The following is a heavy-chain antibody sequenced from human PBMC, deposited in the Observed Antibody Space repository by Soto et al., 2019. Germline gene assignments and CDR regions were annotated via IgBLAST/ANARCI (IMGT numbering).Heavy chain of an antibody. CDR3: AKEWGWGGDGIWPFDT. Sequence: EVHLVESGGDLVQPGRSLRLSCVVSGFTFGDYAMHWLRQAPGKGLEWVSSISWSSDAVAYADSVKGRFTISRDNAKNSLYLQMNSLRAEDTAFYYCAKEWGWGGDGIWPFDTWGQGTLIAVSS. CDR2: ISWSSDAV. D-gene: IGHD2-21*02. V-gene: IGHV3-9*01. CDR1: GFTFGDYA. J-gene: IGHJ4*02.